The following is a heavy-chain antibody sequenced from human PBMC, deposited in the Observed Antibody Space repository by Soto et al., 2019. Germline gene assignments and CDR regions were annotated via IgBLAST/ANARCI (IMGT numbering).Heavy chain of an antibody. CDR1: GGTFTNSA. D-gene: IGHD3-9*01. Sequence: QVQLVQSGAEVKKPGSSVKVSCKASGGTFTNSAVVWVRQTPAQGLEWMGGIIPLFGRANYAQKFQGRVTITADESTTTAYMEVSSLRSEDTAVYYVSSKVRYFDWVFDSWGQGTLVTVSS. CDR2: IIPLFGRA. V-gene: IGHV1-69*01. CDR3: SSKVRYFDWVFDS. J-gene: IGHJ4*02.